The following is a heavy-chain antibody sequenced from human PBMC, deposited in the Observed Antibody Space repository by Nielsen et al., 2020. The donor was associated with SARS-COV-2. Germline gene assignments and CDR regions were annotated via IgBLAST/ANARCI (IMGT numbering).Heavy chain of an antibody. Sequence: GGSLRLSCAASGFTFSNAWMSWVRQAPGKGLEWVGRIKSKTDGGTTDYAAPVKDRFTISRDDSKNTLYPQMNSLKTEDTAVYYCTTDYYGSGSQDAFDIWGQGTMVTVSS. CDR1: GFTFSNAW. J-gene: IGHJ3*02. CDR2: IKSKTDGGTT. CDR3: TTDYYGSGSQDAFDI. D-gene: IGHD3-10*01. V-gene: IGHV3-15*01.